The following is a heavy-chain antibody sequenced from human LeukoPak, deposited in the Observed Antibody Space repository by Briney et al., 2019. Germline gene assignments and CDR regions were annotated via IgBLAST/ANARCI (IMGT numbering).Heavy chain of an antibody. CDR2: IHHGGTT. Sequence: SETLSLTCAVSGGSITSGNWWTWVRQSPRKGLEWIGEIHHGGTTNYNPSLKSRVTISVDKSKNQFSLKLNSVTAADTAVYYCAKKDYYYMDVWGKGTTVTVSS. V-gene: IGHV4-4*02. J-gene: IGHJ6*03. CDR3: AKKDYYYMDV. CDR1: GGSITSGNW.